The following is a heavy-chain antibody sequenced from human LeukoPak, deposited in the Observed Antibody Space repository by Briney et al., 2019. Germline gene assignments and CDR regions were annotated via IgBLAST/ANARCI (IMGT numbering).Heavy chain of an antibody. J-gene: IGHJ4*02. Sequence: PGGSLRLSCAASGFTFSSYAMSWVRQAPGKGLEWVSAISGSGGSTYYADSVKARFTISRDNSKNTLYLQMNSLRAEDTAVYYCANLIPGPHYFDYWGQGTLVTVSS. CDR2: ISGSGGST. CDR3: ANLIPGPHYFDY. CDR1: GFTFSSYA. V-gene: IGHV3-23*01.